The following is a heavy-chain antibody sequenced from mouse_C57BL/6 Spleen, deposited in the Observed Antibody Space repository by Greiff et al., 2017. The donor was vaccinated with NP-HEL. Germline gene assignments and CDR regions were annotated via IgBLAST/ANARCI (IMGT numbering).Heavy chain of an antibody. J-gene: IGHJ4*01. CDR3: ARGYYYGSSRDAMDY. CDR1: GYTFTDYY. V-gene: IGHV1-19*01. Sequence: EVQLQQSGPVLVKPGASVKMSCKASGYTFTDYYMNWVKQSHGKSLEWIGVINPYNGGTSYNQKFKGKATLTVDKSSSTAYMELNSLTSEDSAVXYCARGYYYGSSRDAMDYWGQGTSVTVSS. D-gene: IGHD1-1*01. CDR2: INPYNGGT.